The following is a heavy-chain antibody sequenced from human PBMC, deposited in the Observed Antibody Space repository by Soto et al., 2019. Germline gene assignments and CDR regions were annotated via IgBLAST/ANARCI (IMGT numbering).Heavy chain of an antibody. CDR3: ARDQGITTFGLSSMYYYGMDV. V-gene: IGHV1-18*01. Sequence: QVQLVQSGAEVKKPGASVKVSCKASGYTFTNSGISWVRQAPGQGLEWMGWISTDNGNTNYAQHLQGRVSMTTDTSPSPAYIDLRSLRSDDTAVYYCARDQGITTFGLSSMYYYGMDVWAQGTTVTVSS. CDR2: ISTDNGNT. J-gene: IGHJ6*02. D-gene: IGHD3-3*01. CDR1: GYTFTNSG.